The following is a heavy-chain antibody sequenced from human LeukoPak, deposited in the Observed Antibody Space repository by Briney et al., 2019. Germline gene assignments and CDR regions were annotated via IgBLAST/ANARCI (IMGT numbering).Heavy chain of an antibody. CDR2: IYYSGST. Sequence: SETLSLTCTVSGGSISSYYWSWIRQPPGKGLEWIGHIYYSGSTNYNPSLKSRVTISVDTSKNQFSLKLSSVTAADTAVYYCARGSGYGTNYYYYGMDVWGQGTTVTVSS. J-gene: IGHJ6*02. CDR3: ARGSGYGTNYYYYGMDV. V-gene: IGHV4-59*01. CDR1: GGSISSYY. D-gene: IGHD5-12*01.